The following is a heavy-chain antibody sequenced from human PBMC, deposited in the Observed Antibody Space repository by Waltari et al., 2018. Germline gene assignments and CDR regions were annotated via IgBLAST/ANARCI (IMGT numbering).Heavy chain of an antibody. J-gene: IGHJ4*02. D-gene: IGHD6-6*01. CDR3: ARDPGGESIAARLLDY. Sequence: EVQLVESGGGLVQPGGSLRLSCAASGFTFSSYEMNWVRQDPGKGLEWVSYISSSGSTIYYADSVKGRFTISRDNAKNSLYLQMNSLRAEDTAVYYCARDPGGESIAARLLDYWGQGTLVTVSS. CDR2: ISSSGSTI. CDR1: GFTFSSYE. V-gene: IGHV3-48*03.